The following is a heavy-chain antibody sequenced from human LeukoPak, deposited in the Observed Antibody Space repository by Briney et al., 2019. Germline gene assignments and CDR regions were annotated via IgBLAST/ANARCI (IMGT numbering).Heavy chain of an antibody. J-gene: IGHJ4*02. D-gene: IGHD4-17*01. V-gene: IGHV3-30*03. CDR3: ARDDYGDYGVH. CDR1: GFTFSSYG. Sequence: HPGRSLRLSCAASGFTFSSYGMHWVRQAPGKGLEWVAVISYDGSNKYYADSVKSRFTISRDNAKNSLYLQMNSLRAEDTAVYYCARDDYGDYGVHWGQGTLVPVSS. CDR2: ISYDGSNK.